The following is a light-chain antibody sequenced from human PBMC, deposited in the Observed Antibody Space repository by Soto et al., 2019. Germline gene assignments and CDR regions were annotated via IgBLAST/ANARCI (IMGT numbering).Light chain of an antibody. CDR1: SSDVGGYTY. CDR3: SSYTTSTSFIL. V-gene: IGLV2-11*01. J-gene: IGLJ2*01. Sequence: QSALTQPRSVSGSPGQSVSISCTGTSSDVGGYTYVSWYQQHPGKAPKVMIYDVSSRPSGVSNRFSGSKSGNTASLTISGLQAEDEAYYYCSSYTTSTSFILFGGGTKLTVL. CDR2: DVS.